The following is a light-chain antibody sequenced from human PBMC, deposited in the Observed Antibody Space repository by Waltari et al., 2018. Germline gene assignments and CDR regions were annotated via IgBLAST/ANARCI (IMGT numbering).Light chain of an antibody. CDR2: DVS. V-gene: IGLV2-11*01. CDR3: CSRAGSSVV. J-gene: IGLJ2*01. Sequence: QSALTQPRSVSGSPGQSVTISCTGTSGDVGAFNYVSWYQQQPRKAPRLTIYDVSERPPGVPDRFSASKSGNTASLTISGLQAEDEGSYHCCSRAGSSVVFGGGTKLTVL. CDR1: SGDVGAFNY.